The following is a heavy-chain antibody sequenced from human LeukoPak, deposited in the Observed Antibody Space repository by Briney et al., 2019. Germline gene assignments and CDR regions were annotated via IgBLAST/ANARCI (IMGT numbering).Heavy chain of an antibody. V-gene: IGHV3-48*04. CDR3: ARGETTVVFY. CDR2: ISSSSSTI. J-gene: IGHJ4*02. Sequence: HPGGSLRLSCAASGFTFSSYGMHWVRQAPGKGLEWVSYISSSSSTIYYADSVKGRFTISRDNAKNSLYLQMNSLRAEDTAVYYCARGETTVVFYWGQGTLVTVSS. D-gene: IGHD4-23*01. CDR1: GFTFSSYG.